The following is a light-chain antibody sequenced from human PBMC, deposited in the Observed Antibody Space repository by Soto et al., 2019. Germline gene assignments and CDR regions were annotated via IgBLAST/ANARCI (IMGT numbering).Light chain of an antibody. Sequence: DIQMNQSPSSLSASVGDRVTITCRASQSISSWLAWYQQKPGKAPKLLIYKASSLEGGVPSRFSGSGSGTEFTLTISSLQPDDFAAYYCQQYNSYPWTFDQGTKVEIK. CDR3: QQYNSYPWT. V-gene: IGKV1-5*03. CDR1: QSISSW. J-gene: IGKJ1*01. CDR2: KAS.